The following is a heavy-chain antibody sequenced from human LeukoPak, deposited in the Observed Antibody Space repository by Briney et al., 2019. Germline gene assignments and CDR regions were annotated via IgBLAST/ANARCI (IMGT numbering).Heavy chain of an antibody. D-gene: IGHD6-25*01. Sequence: GGSLRLSCAASGFTFSGSAMHWVRQASGKGLEWVGRIRSKADSYATAYTASVKGRFTISRDDSKNTAYLQMNRLKTEDTAVYYCTRQRSDLAPNDYWGQGTLVTVSS. J-gene: IGHJ4*02. CDR2: IRSKADSYAT. CDR3: TRQRSDLAPNDY. V-gene: IGHV3-73*01. CDR1: GFTFSGSA.